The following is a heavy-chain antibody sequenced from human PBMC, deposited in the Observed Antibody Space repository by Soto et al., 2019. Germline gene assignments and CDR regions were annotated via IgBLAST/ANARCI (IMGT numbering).Heavy chain of an antibody. CDR3: ARDQGYCSSTSCTPGDGMDV. J-gene: IGHJ6*02. Sequence: PSQTLSLTFAISGDSVSSNSAAWNCIRQSPSRGLEWLGRTYYRSKWYNDYAVSVKSRITINPDTSKNQFSLQLNSVTPEDTAVYYCARDQGYCSSTSCTPGDGMDVWGQGTTVTVSS. CDR1: GDSVSSNSAA. D-gene: IGHD2-2*01. CDR2: TYYRSKWYN. V-gene: IGHV6-1*01.